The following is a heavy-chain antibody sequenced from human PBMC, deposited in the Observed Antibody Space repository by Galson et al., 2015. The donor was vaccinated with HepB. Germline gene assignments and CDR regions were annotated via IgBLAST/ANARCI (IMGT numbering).Heavy chain of an antibody. V-gene: IGHV3-21*01. Sequence: SLRLSCAASGFIFSHHNMNWVRQAPGKSLEWIPSITNTSSSVEYADSVKGRFTISRDNAQNSLFLEMKSLTVEDTAIYYCARREKKAIGTYFLHWGQGTLVTVSS. CDR2: ITNTSSSV. J-gene: IGHJ1*01. CDR1: GFIFSHHN. CDR3: ARREKKAIGTYFLH. D-gene: IGHD1-1*01.